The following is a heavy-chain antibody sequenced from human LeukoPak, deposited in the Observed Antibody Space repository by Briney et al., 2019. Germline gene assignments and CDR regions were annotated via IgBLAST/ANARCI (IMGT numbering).Heavy chain of an antibody. V-gene: IGHV4-59*01. Sequence: SETLSLTCTVSGGSISSYYWSWIRQPPGKGLEWIGYIYYSGSTNYNPSLKSRVTISVDTSKNQFSLKLSSVTAADTAVYYCARVPHSGWPSPYYYYYGMDVWGKGTTVTVSS. CDR2: IYYSGST. J-gene: IGHJ6*04. CDR1: GGSISSYY. D-gene: IGHD6-19*01. CDR3: ARVPHSGWPSPYYYYYGMDV.